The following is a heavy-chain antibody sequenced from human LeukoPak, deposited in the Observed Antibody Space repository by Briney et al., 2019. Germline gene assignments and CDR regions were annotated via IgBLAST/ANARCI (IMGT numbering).Heavy chain of an antibody. Sequence: PGVSLRLSCAASEFTISRYWMHWVRQAPGKGLVWVSNINNDGSITTYADSVKGRFTISRDNVKNTLFLQMNSLGAEDTALYYCARGWNTTPRSGFDIWGLGTMVTVSS. D-gene: IGHD1/OR15-1a*01. V-gene: IGHV3-74*01. CDR1: EFTISRYW. J-gene: IGHJ3*02. CDR3: ARGWNTTPRSGFDI. CDR2: INNDGSIT.